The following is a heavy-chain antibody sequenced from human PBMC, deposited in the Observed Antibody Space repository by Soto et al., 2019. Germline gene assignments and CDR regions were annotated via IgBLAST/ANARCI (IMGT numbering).Heavy chain of an antibody. CDR1: GFRFRDYW. J-gene: IGHJ4*02. D-gene: IGHD4-17*01. V-gene: IGHV3-7*01. CDR2: IKQDGSEK. Sequence: EVQLVESGGGLVQPGGSLRLSCAASGFRFRDYWMYWVRQTPGKGLEWVANIKQDGSEKYYVDSVKGRFTISRDNARHSLFLQMDGLRAEDTAVYFCARVTTMGGYWGQGTLVTVSS. CDR3: ARVTTMGGY.